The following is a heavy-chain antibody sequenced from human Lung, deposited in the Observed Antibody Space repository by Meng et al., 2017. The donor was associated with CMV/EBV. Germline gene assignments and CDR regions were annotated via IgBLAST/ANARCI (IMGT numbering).Heavy chain of an antibody. CDR3: ATDYDSSGYYQY. D-gene: IGHD3-22*01. CDR1: GGTFSSYA. J-gene: IGHJ4*02. V-gene: IGHV1-69*05. Sequence: SXXVSXKASGGTFSSYAISWVRQAPGQGLEWMGGIIPIFGTANYAQKFQGRVTITTDESTSTAYMELSSLRSEDTAVYYCATDYDSSGYYQYWGQGNRV. CDR2: IIPIFGTA.